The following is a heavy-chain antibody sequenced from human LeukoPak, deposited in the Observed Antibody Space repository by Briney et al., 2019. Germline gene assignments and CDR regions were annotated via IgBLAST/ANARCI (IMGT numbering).Heavy chain of an antibody. J-gene: IGHJ1*01. V-gene: IGHV4-59*01. Sequence: SETLSLTCTVSGGSITTSYWSWIRQSPGKGLEWIGYIFQSGSSNYNPSLSSRVTMSIDTSKNQFSLKLTSVTAADTAVYFCASSSRGYDCRSSGWFINWGQGAVVTVSS. D-gene: IGHD6-19*01. CDR2: IFQSGSS. CDR3: ASSSRGYDCRSSGWFIN. CDR1: GGSITTSY.